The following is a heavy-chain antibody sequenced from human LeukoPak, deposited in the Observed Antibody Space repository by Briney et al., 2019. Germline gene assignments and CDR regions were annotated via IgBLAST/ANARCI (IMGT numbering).Heavy chain of an antibody. CDR2: IYYSGST. J-gene: IGHJ6*03. Sequence: SETLSLTCTVSGGSISSSSYYWGWIRQPPGKGLEWIGSIYYSGSTYYNPSLKSRVTISVDTSKNQFSLKLSSVTAADTAVYYCARRKRDDSSGYYPVGPPEDYYYYMDVWGKGTTVTVSS. CDR3: ARRKRDDSSGYYPVGPPEDYYYYMDV. CDR1: GGSISSSSYY. D-gene: IGHD3-22*01. V-gene: IGHV4-39*07.